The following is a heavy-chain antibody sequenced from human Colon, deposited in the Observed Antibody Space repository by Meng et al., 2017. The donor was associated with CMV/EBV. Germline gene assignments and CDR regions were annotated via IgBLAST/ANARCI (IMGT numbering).Heavy chain of an antibody. Sequence: ASVKVSCKASGYIFTTFGITWVRQAPGQGPEWMGWISPYSGHTNSAPKFQGRITLTTDTSTSTAYMDLRRLTSDDTAVYYCVRSLNDASGQFRDYWGQGTLVTVSS. CDR3: VRSLNDASGQFRDY. D-gene: IGHD3-3*01. CDR1: GYIFTTFG. J-gene: IGHJ4*02. CDR2: ISPYSGHT. V-gene: IGHV1-18*01.